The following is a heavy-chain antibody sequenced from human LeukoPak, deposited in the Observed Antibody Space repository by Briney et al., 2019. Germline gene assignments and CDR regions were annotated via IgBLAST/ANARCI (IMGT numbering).Heavy chain of an antibody. V-gene: IGHV3-7*01. CDR2: IKQDGSEK. D-gene: IGHD3-9*01. J-gene: IGHJ4*02. Sequence: GGSLRLSCAASGFSFSTYWMTWVRQAPGKGLEWVANIKQDGSEKYYVDSVKGRFTISRNNAKKSLYLQMNSLRAEDTAVYYCASLSSYEILTGYYVKGGGYWGQGTLVTVSS. CDR3: ASLSSYEILTGYYVKGGGY. CDR1: GFSFSTYW.